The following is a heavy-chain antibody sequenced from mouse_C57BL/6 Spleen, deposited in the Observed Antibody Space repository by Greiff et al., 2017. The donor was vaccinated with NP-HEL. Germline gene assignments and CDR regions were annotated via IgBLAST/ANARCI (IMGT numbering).Heavy chain of an antibody. J-gene: IGHJ3*01. V-gene: IGHV1-82*01. Sequence: QVQLKESGPELVKPGASVKISCKASGYAFSSSWMNWVKQRPGKGLEWIGRIYPGDGDTNYNGKFKGKATLTADKSSSTAYMQLSSLTSEDSAVYFCASGSNYEAWFAYWGQGTLVTVSA. CDR3: ASGSNYEAWFAY. CDR2: IYPGDGDT. CDR1: GYAFSSSW. D-gene: IGHD2-5*01.